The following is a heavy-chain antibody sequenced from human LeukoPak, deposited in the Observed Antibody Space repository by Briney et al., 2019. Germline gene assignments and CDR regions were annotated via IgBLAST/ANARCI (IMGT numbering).Heavy chain of an antibody. CDR3: ARGGPLGFDP. J-gene: IGHJ5*02. CDR2: INHSGST. Sequence: ASETLSLTCAVYGVSFSGYYWSWIRQPPGKGLEWIGEINHSGSTNYNPSLKSRVTISVDTSKNQFSLKLSSVTAADTAVYYCARGGPLGFDPWGQGTLVTVSS. CDR1: GVSFSGYY. V-gene: IGHV4-34*01. D-gene: IGHD3-16*01.